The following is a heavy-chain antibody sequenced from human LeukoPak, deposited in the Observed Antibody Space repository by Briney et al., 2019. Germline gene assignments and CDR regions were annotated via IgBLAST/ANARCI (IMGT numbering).Heavy chain of an antibody. CDR3: AREAGYYYYMDV. J-gene: IGHJ6*03. CDR2: IYTSGST. CDR1: GGSISSGRDY. V-gene: IGHV4-61*02. Sequence: PSETLSLTCTLSGGSISSGRDYSRWIRQHAGKGLEWIGRIYTSGSTNYNPSLKSRVTISVDTSKNQFSLKLSSVTAADTAVYYCAREAGYYYYMDVWGKGTTVTVSS.